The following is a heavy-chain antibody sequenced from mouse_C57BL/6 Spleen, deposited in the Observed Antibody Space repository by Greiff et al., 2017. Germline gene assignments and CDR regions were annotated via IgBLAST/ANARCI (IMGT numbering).Heavy chain of an antibody. D-gene: IGHD1-1*01. CDR1: GYTFTSYW. Sequence: VQLQQPGAELVKPGASVKMSCKASGYTFTSYWITWVKQRPGQGLEWIGDIYPGSGSTNYNEKFKSKATLTVDTSSSTAYMQLSSLTSEDSAVYYCARGSDYYGSSYLYYLDYWGQGTTLTVSS. CDR3: ARGSDYYGSSYLYYLDY. CDR2: IYPGSGST. J-gene: IGHJ2*01. V-gene: IGHV1-55*01.